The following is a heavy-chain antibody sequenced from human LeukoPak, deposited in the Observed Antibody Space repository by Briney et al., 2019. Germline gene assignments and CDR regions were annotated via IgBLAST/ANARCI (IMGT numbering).Heavy chain of an antibody. Sequence: SETLSLTCTVSGGSISSGGYYWSWIRQHPGKGLEWIGYIYYSGSTYYNPSLKSRVTISVDTSKNQSSLKLSSVTAADTAVYYCARAAAGPRSSDYWGQGTLVTVSS. CDR3: ARAAAGPRSSDY. D-gene: IGHD6-25*01. CDR2: IYYSGST. CDR1: GGSISSGGYY. J-gene: IGHJ4*02. V-gene: IGHV4-31*03.